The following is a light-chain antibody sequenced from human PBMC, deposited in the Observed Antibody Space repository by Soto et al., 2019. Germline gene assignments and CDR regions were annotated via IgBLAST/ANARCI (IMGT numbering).Light chain of an antibody. CDR1: SSNIGAGYD. CDR2: GNS. V-gene: IGLV1-40*01. Sequence: QCVLTQPPSVSGAPGQRVTISCTGSSSNIGAGYDVHWYQQLPGTAPKLLIYGNSNRPSGVPDRFSGSKSGTSASLAITELQAEDEADYYCQSYDSSLSGSMVFGGGTKLTVL. J-gene: IGLJ3*02. CDR3: QSYDSSLSGSMV.